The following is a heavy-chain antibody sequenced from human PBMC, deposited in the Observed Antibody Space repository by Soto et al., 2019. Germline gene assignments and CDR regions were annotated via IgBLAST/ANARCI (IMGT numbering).Heavy chain of an antibody. Sequence: QVQLVQSGAEVKKPGSSVKVSCKASGGTFSSYTITWVRQAPGQGLEWMGRIIPILGIANYAQKFQGRVTITADKSTGTAYIELSSLRSEDTAVYYGLNIPHYWGQGTLVTVSS. J-gene: IGHJ4*02. CDR3: LNIPHY. CDR1: GGTFSSYT. CDR2: IIPILGIA. V-gene: IGHV1-69*02.